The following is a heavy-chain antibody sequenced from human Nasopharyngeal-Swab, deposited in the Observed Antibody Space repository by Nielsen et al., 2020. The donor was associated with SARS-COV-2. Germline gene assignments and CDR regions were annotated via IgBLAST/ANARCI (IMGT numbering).Heavy chain of an antibody. V-gene: IGHV4-39*07. CDR3: VGSSWYGDYYYYYGMDV. Sequence: SETLSLTCTFSGGSISISSYYCGWIRQPPGKGLEWIGSIYYSGSTYYNPSLKSRVTISVDTSKNQFSLKLSSVTAADTAVYYCVGSSWYGDYYYYYGMDVWGQGTTVTVSS. CDR2: IYYSGST. J-gene: IGHJ6*02. D-gene: IGHD6-13*01. CDR1: GGSISISSYY.